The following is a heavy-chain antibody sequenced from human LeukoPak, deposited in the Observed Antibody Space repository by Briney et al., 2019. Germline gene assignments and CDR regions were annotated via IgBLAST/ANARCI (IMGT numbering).Heavy chain of an antibody. J-gene: IGHJ2*01. D-gene: IGHD4-17*01. V-gene: IGHV3-73*01. CDR1: GFTFSGSA. CDR3: TRHTDYGDYVRYFDL. Sequence: GGSLRLTXAASGFTFSGSAMHWVRQASGKGLEWVGRIRSKANSYATAYAASVKGRFTISRDDSKNTAYLQMNSLKTEDTAVYYCTRHTDYGDYVRYFDLWGRGTLVTVSS. CDR2: IRSKANSYAT.